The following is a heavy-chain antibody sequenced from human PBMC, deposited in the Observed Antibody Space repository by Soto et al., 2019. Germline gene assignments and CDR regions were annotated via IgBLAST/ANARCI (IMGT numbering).Heavy chain of an antibody. D-gene: IGHD6-13*01. CDR2: IVVGSGNT. V-gene: IGHV1-58*01. J-gene: IGHJ4*02. CDR1: GFTFTSSA. Sequence: SVKVSCKASGFTFTSSAVQWVRQARGQRLEWIGWIVVGSGNTNYAQKFQERVTITRDMSTSTAYMELSSLRSEETAVYYCAAERIAAAGDYFDYWGQGTLVTVSS. CDR3: AAERIAAAGDYFDY.